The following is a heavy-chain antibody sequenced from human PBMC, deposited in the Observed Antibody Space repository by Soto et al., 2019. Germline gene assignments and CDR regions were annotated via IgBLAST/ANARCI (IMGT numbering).Heavy chain of an antibody. Sequence: SVKVSCKASGGTFSSYTISWVRQAPGQGLEWMGGIIPIFGTANYAQKFQGRVTITADKSTSTAYMELSSLRSEDTAVYYCASTGYGIAAAGYNDAFDIWGQGTMVTVSS. D-gene: IGHD6-13*01. V-gene: IGHV1-69*06. CDR1: GGTFSSYT. J-gene: IGHJ3*02. CDR3: ASTGYGIAAAGYNDAFDI. CDR2: IIPIFGTA.